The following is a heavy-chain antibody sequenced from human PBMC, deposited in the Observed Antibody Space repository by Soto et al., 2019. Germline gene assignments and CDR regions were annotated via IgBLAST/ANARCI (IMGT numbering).Heavy chain of an antibody. CDR1: GFSFDEYA. CDR3: AKVTKYCSSGVCSVFDY. Sequence: EVQVAESGGGSVQPGRSLRLSCEASGFSFDEYAMHWFRQVPGKGLEWVSSINWNSGNIGYADSVRGRFTISRDNAKNSLYLQMNSLRPEDTAFYYCAKVTKYCSSGVCSVFDYWGQGTLVTVSS. CDR2: INWNSGNI. J-gene: IGHJ4*02. D-gene: IGHD2-8*01. V-gene: IGHV3-9*01.